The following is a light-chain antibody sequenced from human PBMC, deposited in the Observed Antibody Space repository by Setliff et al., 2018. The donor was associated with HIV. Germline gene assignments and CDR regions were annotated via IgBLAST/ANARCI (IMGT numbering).Light chain of an antibody. CDR3: CSYAGTNTYI. Sequence: SALTQPRSVSGSPGQSVTFSCTGSSSDVGAYNYVSWYQQRPGTAPKLIIYDVTKRPSGVPDRFSASKSGDTASLTISGLQSEDEADYYCCSYAGTNTYIFGTGTKAPS. V-gene: IGLV2-11*01. CDR1: SSDVGAYNY. CDR2: DVT. J-gene: IGLJ1*01.